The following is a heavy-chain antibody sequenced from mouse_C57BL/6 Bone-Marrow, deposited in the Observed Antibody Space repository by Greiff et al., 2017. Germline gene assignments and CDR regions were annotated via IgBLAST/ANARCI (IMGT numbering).Heavy chain of an antibody. Sequence: EVMLVESEGGLVQPGSSMKLSCTASGFTFSDYYMAWVRQVPEKGLEWVANINYDGSSTYYLDSLKSRFIISRDNAKNILYLQMSSLKSEDTATYYCARGYYYGTPDYWGQGTSVTVSS. CDR1: GFTFSDYY. V-gene: IGHV5-16*01. CDR3: ARGYYYGTPDY. J-gene: IGHJ4*01. CDR2: INYDGSST. D-gene: IGHD1-1*01.